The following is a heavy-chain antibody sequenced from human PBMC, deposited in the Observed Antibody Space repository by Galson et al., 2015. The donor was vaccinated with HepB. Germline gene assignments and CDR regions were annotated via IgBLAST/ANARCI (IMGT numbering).Heavy chain of an antibody. V-gene: IGHV4-39*01. Sequence: LTCIVSGGSISSRNYYYWGWIRQPPGKGLEWIGSISYSGSTYYNPSLKSRVTISVDTSKNQFSLNLSSVTATDTAMYYCASSNVTGYYGSGSFDYWGQGTLVTVSS. CDR1: GGSISSRNYYY. CDR2: ISYSGST. D-gene: IGHD3-10*01. J-gene: IGHJ4*02. CDR3: ASSNVTGYYGSGSFDY.